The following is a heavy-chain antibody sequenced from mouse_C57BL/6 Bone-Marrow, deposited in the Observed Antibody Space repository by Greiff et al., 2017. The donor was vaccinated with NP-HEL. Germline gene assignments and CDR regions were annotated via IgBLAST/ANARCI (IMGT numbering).Heavy chain of an antibody. CDR3: ARNLLLRPYWYFDV. Sequence: EVKLMESGGGLVKPGGSLKLSCAASGFTFSSYAMSWVRQTPEKRLEWVATISDGGSYTYYPDNVKGRFTISRDNAKNNLYLQMSHLKSEDTAMYYCARNLLLRPYWYFDVWGTGTTVTVSS. CDR2: ISDGGSYT. V-gene: IGHV5-4*03. J-gene: IGHJ1*03. D-gene: IGHD1-1*01. CDR1: GFTFSSYA.